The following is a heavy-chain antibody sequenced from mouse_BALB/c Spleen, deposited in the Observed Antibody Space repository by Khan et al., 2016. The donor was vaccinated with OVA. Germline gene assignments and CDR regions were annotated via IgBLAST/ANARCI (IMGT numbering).Heavy chain of an antibody. CDR2: INPHIGET. CDR1: GYSFTGYF. D-gene: IGHD1-1*01. J-gene: IGHJ2*01. CDR3: TRIYRSDFDY. Sequence: MQLEESGPELVRPGASVKISCTASGYSFTGYFMNWVMQSHGKSLQWIGRINPHIGETFYNQRFKDKATLTVDESSSTAHMELRSLASEDSAVYYCTRIYRSDFDYWGKGTTLTVS. V-gene: IGHV1-20*02.